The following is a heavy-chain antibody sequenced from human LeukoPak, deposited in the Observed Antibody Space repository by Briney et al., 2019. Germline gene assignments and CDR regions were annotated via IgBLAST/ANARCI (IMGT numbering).Heavy chain of an antibody. CDR2: INPNSGGT. D-gene: IGHD3-22*01. J-gene: IGHJ4*02. Sequence: ASVKVSCKASGYTFTGHYMHWVRQAPGQGLEWMGWINPNSGGTNYAQKFQGRVTMTRDTSISTAYMELSRLRSDDTAVYYCARDLVFGTPYYYDSSGYYYGYWGQGTLVTVSS. CDR1: GYTFTGHY. V-gene: IGHV1-2*02. CDR3: ARDLVFGTPYYYDSSGYYYGY.